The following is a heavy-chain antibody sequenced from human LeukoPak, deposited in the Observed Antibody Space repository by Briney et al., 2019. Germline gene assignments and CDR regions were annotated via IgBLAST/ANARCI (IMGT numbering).Heavy chain of an antibody. D-gene: IGHD3-9*01. CDR1: GFTFSSYE. CDR3: AGDYLDYDILTGYNYYYGMDV. CDR2: ISSSGSTI. J-gene: IGHJ6*04. V-gene: IGHV3-48*03. Sequence: GGSLRLSCAASGFTFSSYEMNWVRQAPGKGLEWVSYISSSGSTIYYADSVKGRFTISRDNAKNSLYLQMNSLRAEDTAVYYCAGDYLDYDILTGYNYYYGMDVWGKGTTVTVSS.